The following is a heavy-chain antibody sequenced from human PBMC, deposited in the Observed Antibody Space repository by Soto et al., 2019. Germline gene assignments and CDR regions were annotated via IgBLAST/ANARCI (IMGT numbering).Heavy chain of an antibody. D-gene: IGHD3-10*01. Sequence: GGSLRLSCAASGFTFSSYSMNWVRQAPGKGLEWVSSISSSSSYIYYADSVKGRFTISRDNAKNSLYLQMNSLRAEDTAVYYCARDPLPLMVQAFDIWGQGTMVTVSS. J-gene: IGHJ3*02. CDR2: ISSSSSYI. V-gene: IGHV3-21*01. CDR1: GFTFSSYS. CDR3: ARDPLPLMVQAFDI.